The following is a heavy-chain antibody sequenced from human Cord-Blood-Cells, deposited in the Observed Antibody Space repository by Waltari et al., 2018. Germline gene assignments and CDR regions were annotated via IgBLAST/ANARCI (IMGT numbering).Heavy chain of an antibody. J-gene: IGHJ2*01. Sequence: QVQLVQSGAEVKKPGASVKVSCKVSGYTLTELSMPWVRQAPGKGLEWMGGFDPEVGETIYAQKFQGRVTMTEDTSTDTAYMELSSLRSEDTAVYYCATHPYSSSWYWYFDLWGRGTLVTVSS. CDR2: FDPEVGET. V-gene: IGHV1-24*01. D-gene: IGHD6-13*01. CDR3: ATHPYSSSWYWYFDL. CDR1: GYTLTELS.